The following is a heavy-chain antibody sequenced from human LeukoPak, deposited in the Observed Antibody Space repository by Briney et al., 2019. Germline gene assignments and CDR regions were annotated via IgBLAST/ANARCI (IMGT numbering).Heavy chain of an antibody. V-gene: IGHV1-2*06. Sequence: ASVKVSCKASGYTFTDFYVHWVRQAPGQGLEWMGRINPNRGVTNYPQKFQDRVTMTRDTSITTAYMELSRLRSDDTAVYYCARDLTYYGSGSYYFDSWGQGTLVTVSS. CDR2: INPNRGVT. J-gene: IGHJ4*02. D-gene: IGHD3-10*01. CDR1: GYTFTDFY. CDR3: ARDLTYYGSGSYYFDS.